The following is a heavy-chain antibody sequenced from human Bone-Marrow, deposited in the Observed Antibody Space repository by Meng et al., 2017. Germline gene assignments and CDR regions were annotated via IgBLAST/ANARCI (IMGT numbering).Heavy chain of an antibody. Sequence: GGSLRLSCTVSGYSISSGYYWGWIRQPPGKGLEWVSYISSSGSTIYYADSVKGRFTISRDNAKNSLYLQMNSLRAEDTAVYYCARVHPTVRDFDYWGQGTLVTVSS. CDR1: GYSISSGYY. CDR2: ISSSGSTI. J-gene: IGHJ4*02. CDR3: ARVHPTVRDFDY. D-gene: IGHD4-17*01. V-gene: IGHV3-11*04.